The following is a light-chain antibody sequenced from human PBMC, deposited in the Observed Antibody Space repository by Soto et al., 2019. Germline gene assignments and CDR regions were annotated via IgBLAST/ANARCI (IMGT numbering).Light chain of an antibody. Sequence: DVVMTQSPLSLPVTLGQPASISCRSSQSLVYSDGNTYLNWFQQRPGQSPRRLIYKVSNRDSGVPDRFSGSGSCTDFTLKISRVEADDVGVYYCMQGTHWPPTFGQGTKVEIK. CDR2: KVS. J-gene: IGKJ1*01. CDR1: QSLVYSDGNTY. V-gene: IGKV2-30*01. CDR3: MQGTHWPPT.